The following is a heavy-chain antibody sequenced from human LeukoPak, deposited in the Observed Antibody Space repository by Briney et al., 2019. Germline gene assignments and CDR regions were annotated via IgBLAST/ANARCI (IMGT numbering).Heavy chain of an antibody. CDR3: ARSPSTVNWFDP. J-gene: IGHJ5*02. D-gene: IGHD2-2*01. V-gene: IGHV4-59*08. Sequence: SETLSLTCTVSGGSIGSYYWNWLRQPPGKGLEWIGYIYSSGNTNYNPSLKSRVTISVYTSENQFSLKLSSVTAADTAVYYCARSPSTVNWFDPWGQGTLVTVSS. CDR1: GGSIGSYY. CDR2: IYSSGNT.